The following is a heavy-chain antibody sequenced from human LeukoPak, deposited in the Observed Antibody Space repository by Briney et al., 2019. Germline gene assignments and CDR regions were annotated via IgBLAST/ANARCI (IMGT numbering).Heavy chain of an antibody. CDR1: GYSFTTYW. D-gene: IGHD4-11*01. CDR3: ARKGHSNYVDFDY. CDR2: IYPGDSDT. J-gene: IGHJ4*02. V-gene: IGHV5-51*01. Sequence: GESLQISCKGSGYSFTTYWTGWVRQMPGKGLEWMGIIYPGDSDTTYSPSFQGQVTISADKSISTAYLQWRSLKASDNAMYYCARKGHSNYVDFDYWGQGTLVTVSS.